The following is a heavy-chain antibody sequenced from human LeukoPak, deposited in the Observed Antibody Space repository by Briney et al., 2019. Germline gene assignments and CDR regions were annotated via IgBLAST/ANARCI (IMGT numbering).Heavy chain of an antibody. V-gene: IGHV3-64*01. CDR1: GFTFSSYA. J-gene: IGHJ4*02. D-gene: IGHD3-22*01. CDR2: ISSNGGST. CDR3: ARSYYYDSRPNYFDY. Sequence: GGSLRPSCAASGFTFSSYAMHWVRQAPGKGLEYVSAISSNGGSTYYANSVKGRFTISRDNSKNTLYLQMGSLRAEDMAVYYCARSYYYDSRPNYFDYWGQGTLVTVSS.